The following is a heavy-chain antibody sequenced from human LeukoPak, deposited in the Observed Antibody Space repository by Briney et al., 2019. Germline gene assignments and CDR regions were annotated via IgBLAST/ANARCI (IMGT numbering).Heavy chain of an antibody. J-gene: IGHJ6*03. CDR1: GYTFTSYG. D-gene: IGHD3-9*01. V-gene: IGHV1-18*01. CDR3: ARGRNYDILTGGYYYYYMDV. Sequence: ASVKVSCKASGYTFTSYGISWVRQAPGQGLEWMGWISAYNGNTNYAQKLQGRVTMTRDTSISTAYMELSRLRSDDTAVYYCARGRNYDILTGGYYYYYMDVWGKGTTVTISS. CDR2: ISAYNGNT.